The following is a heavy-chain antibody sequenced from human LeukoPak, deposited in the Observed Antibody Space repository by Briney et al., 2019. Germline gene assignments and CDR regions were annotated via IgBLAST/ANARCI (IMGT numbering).Heavy chain of an antibody. CDR3: ARGFGVVIQTSYDY. V-gene: IGHV1-18*01. D-gene: IGHD2-21*01. CDR2: ISAYNGNT. CDR1: GGTFSSYT. Sequence: ASVKVSCKASGGTFSSYTISWVRQAPGQGLEWMGWISAYNGNTNYAQKLQGRVTMTTDTSTSTAYMELRSLRSDDTAVYYCARGFGVVIQTSYDYWGQGTLVTVSS. J-gene: IGHJ4*02.